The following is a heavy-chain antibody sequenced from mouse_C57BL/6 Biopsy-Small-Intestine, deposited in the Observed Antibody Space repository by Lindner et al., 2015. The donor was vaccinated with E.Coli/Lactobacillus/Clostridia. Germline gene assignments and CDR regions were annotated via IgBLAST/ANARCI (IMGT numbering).Heavy chain of an antibody. CDR3: ARGYSNYVDY. J-gene: IGHJ3*01. D-gene: IGHD2-5*01. Sequence: VQLQESGGGLVKPGGSLKLSCAASGFTFSDYGMHWVRQAPEKGLEWIAYISSGSSTIYYADTVKGRFTISRDNAKSTLFLQMTSLRSEDTAMYYCARGYSNYVDYWGQGTLVTVSA. CDR2: ISSGSSTI. CDR1: GFTFSDYG. V-gene: IGHV5-17*01.